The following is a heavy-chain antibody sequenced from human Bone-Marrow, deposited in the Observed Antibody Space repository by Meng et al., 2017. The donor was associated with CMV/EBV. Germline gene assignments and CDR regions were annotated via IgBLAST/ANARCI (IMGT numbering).Heavy chain of an antibody. CDR1: GGSISSYY. CDR2: IYYSGST. Sequence: SETLSLTCTVSGGSISSYYWSWIRQPPGKGLEWIGYIYYSGSTSYNPSLKSRVTISVDTSKNQFSLKLSSVTAADTAVYYCARSSDRGYFDYWGQGTLVTVSS. CDR3: ARSSDRGYFDY. D-gene: IGHD3-10*01. J-gene: IGHJ4*02. V-gene: IGHV4-59*01.